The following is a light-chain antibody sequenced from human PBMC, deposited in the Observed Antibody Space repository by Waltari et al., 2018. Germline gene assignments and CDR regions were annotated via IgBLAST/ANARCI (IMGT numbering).Light chain of an antibody. CDR2: AAS. V-gene: IGKV1-12*01. J-gene: IGKJ4*01. Sequence: DIQMTQSPSSVSASVGDRVTITCRASQGISSWLAWHQQKPGKAPKLLIYAASSLQSGVPSRFSSSGSGTDYTLTISSLQPEDFAAFYCQQANSFPPTFGGGTKVEIK. CDR3: QQANSFPPT. CDR1: QGISSW.